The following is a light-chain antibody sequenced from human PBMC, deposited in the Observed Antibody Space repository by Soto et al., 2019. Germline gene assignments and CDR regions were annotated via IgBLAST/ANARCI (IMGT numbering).Light chain of an antibody. CDR1: QSVGNS. Sequence: ENVLTQSPATLSFSPGERATLSCRASQSVGNSLAWYQQKPGQAPRLLIYDASNRAPGIPDRFSGSASGTDFTLTISRLEPEDFAVYYCQQFGSSPETFGQGTKVDIK. V-gene: IGKV3-11*01. J-gene: IGKJ1*01. CDR2: DAS. CDR3: QQFGSSPET.